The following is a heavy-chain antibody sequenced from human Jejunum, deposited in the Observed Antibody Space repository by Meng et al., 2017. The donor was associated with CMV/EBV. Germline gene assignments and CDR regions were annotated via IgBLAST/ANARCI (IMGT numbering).Heavy chain of an antibody. D-gene: IGHD4-17*01. CDR1: SNSCPTYF. CDR3: AADAGHGDPLEY. J-gene: IGHJ4*02. V-gene: IGHV4-4*07. CDR2: VYSSGRA. Sequence: QVPPQESRPGLVKPSGTLSLTCTFSSNSCPTYFWNWFRQPAEQGREWIGRVYSSGRATSHPSLRSRVLPSVDRSKNQFSLNLTSVTAADTAVDFCAADAGHGDPLEYWGQGTLVTVSS.